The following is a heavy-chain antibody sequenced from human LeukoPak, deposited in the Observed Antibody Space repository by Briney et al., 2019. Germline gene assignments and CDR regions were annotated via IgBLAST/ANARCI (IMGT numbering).Heavy chain of an antibody. CDR3: SLGYCSGGSCYYDY. D-gene: IGHD2-15*01. CDR1: GYTFTSYG. CDR2: ISAYNGNT. Sequence: GASVKVSCKASGYTFTSYGISWVQQAPGQGLEWMGWISAYNGNTNYAQKLQGRVTMTTDTSTSTAYMELRSLRSDDTAVYYCSLGYCSGGSCYYDYWGQGTLVTVSS. J-gene: IGHJ4*02. V-gene: IGHV1-18*04.